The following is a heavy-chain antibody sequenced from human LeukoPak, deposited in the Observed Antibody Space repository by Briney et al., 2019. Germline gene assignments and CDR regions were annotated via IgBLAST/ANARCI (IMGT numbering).Heavy chain of an antibody. V-gene: IGHV3-53*01. CDR3: ANLPRGDY. Sequence: AGGSLRLSCAASGFTVSRNYMSWVRQAPGKGLEWVSVIYSGGNTYYADFVKGRFTISRDSSKNTLYLQTNSLTAEDTAVYYCANLPRGDYWGLGTLVTVSS. CDR2: IYSGGNT. D-gene: IGHD3-10*01. CDR1: GFTVSRNY. J-gene: IGHJ4*02.